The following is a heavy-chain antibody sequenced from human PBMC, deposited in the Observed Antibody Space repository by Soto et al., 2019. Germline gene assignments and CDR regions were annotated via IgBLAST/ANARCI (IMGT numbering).Heavy chain of an antibody. V-gene: IGHV3-48*03. CDR1: GFTFSSYE. CDR2: ISSSGSTI. J-gene: IGHJ4*02. CDR3: ARHTAMVQGFDY. Sequence: PGGSLRLSCAASGFTFSSYEMNWVRQAPGKGLEWVSYISSSGSTICYADSVRGRFTISRDNAKNSLYLQMNSLRAEDTAVYYCARHTAMVQGFDYWGQGTLVTVSS. D-gene: IGHD5-18*01.